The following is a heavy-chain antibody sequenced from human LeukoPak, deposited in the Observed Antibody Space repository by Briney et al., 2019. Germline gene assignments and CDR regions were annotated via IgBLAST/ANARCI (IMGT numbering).Heavy chain of an antibody. V-gene: IGHV4-38-2*01. Sequence: SETLPLTCDVSGYSVSSGYYWGLIRQPPGKGLEWIGTIYHSGDTYYNPSLKSRVTISVDTSNNQISLRLTSVSAADTAMYFCASSTAVVKAKKFQEWGQGTLVSVSS. D-gene: IGHD3-16*02. CDR3: ASSTAVVKAKKFQE. CDR2: IYHSGDT. J-gene: IGHJ1*01. CDR1: GYSVSSGYY.